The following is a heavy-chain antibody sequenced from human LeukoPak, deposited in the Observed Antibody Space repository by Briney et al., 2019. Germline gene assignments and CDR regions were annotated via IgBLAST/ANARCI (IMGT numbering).Heavy chain of an antibody. V-gene: IGHV3-23*01. CDR3: AKDKYSPVRSMSEATYYFDF. J-gene: IGHJ4*02. CDR1: GFTFSNYA. Sequence: GGSLRLSCAASGFTFSNYAMSWVRQAPGKGPEWVSGISGSGDTSYSADSVQGRFTISRDNSKNTLYLQMNSLGAEDTAVYYCAKDKYSPVRSMSEATYYFDFWGPGTLVTVSS. CDR2: ISGSGDTS. D-gene: IGHD2-15*01.